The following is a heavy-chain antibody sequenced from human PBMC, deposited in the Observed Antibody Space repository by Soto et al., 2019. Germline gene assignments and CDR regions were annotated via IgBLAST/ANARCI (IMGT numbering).Heavy chain of an antibody. J-gene: IGHJ4*02. CDR3: AKERTGYYIEN. CDR2: ISYDGSND. V-gene: IGHV3-30*18. Sequence: QVQLVESGGGVVQPGRSLRLSCAASGFSFSGYAMHWVRQAPGKGLEWVAFISYDGSNDYYADFVKGRFAISRDDSKSTLHLQMNSLRAEDTAVYYCAKERTGYYIENWGQGTLVTVSS. CDR1: GFSFSGYA. D-gene: IGHD3-9*01.